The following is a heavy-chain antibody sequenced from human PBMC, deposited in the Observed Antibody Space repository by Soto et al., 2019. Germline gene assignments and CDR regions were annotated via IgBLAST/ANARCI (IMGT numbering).Heavy chain of an antibody. J-gene: IGHJ3*02. CDR1: GFTFSSYA. CDR2: ISYDGSNK. V-gene: IGHV3-30*14. Sequence: QVQLVESGGGVVQPGRSLRLSCAASGFTFSSYAMHWVRQAPGKGLEWVAVISYDGSNKYYADSVKGRFTISRDNSKNTLYLQMNSLRAEDTAVYYCARGGRWELLWGPREMLFDIWGQGTMVTVSS. D-gene: IGHD2-15*01. CDR3: ARGGRWELLWGPREMLFDI.